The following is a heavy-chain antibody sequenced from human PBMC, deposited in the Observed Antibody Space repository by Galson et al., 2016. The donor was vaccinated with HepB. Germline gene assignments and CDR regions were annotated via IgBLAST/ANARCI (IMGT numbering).Heavy chain of an antibody. CDR3: EGYSDPFDI. Sequence: SLRLSCAASGFSFSSYAMTWARQAPGKGLEWVSAIFSGDATFYRDSVKGRFTISRDTSKNTLYLQMNNLRAEDTAIYYCEGYSDPFDIWGQGTMVAVSS. CDR1: GFSFSSYA. J-gene: IGHJ3*02. D-gene: IGHD3-22*01. V-gene: IGHV3-23*01. CDR2: IFSGDAT.